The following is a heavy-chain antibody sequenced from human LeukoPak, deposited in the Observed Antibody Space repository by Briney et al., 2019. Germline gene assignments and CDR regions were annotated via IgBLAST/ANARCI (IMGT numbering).Heavy chain of an antibody. J-gene: IGHJ1*01. D-gene: IGHD3-3*01. CDR3: AKVYLTYYDFWSGYSHAEYFQH. Sequence: GGSLRLSCAASGFTFSSYAMSWFRQAPGKGLDWVSAISGSGGSTYYADSVKGRFTISRDNSKNTLYLLMNSLRAEDTAVYYCAKVYLTYYDFWSGYSHAEYFQHWGQGTLVTVSS. CDR1: GFTFSSYA. CDR2: ISGSGGST. V-gene: IGHV3-23*01.